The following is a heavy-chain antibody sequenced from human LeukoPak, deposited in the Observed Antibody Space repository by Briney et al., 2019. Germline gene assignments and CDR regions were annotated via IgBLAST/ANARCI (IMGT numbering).Heavy chain of an antibody. D-gene: IGHD4-17*01. CDR1: GYTFTGYY. CDR3: ATEATETTVTRRGQVGHY. Sequence: GASVKVSCKASGYTFTGYYMHWVRQAPGQGLEWMGWINPNSGGTNYAQKFQGRVTMTEDTSTDTAYMELSSLRSEDTAVYYCATEATETTVTRRGQVGHYWGQGTLVTVSS. J-gene: IGHJ4*02. V-gene: IGHV1-2*02. CDR2: INPNSGGT.